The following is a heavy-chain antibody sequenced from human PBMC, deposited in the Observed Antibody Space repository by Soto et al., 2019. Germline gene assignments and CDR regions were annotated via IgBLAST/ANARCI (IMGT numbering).Heavy chain of an antibody. Sequence: QEQVVESGGDLVQPGTSLRLSCVASGFSFGGFGMPWVRQAPGRGLEWVTLIWYDGSKKYYADSVKGRFTISRDNAKKTVYLQMNSLRAEDTAGYYCSRALAGFNDAVDLWGQGTMVNVSP. D-gene: IGHD1-1*01. J-gene: IGHJ3*01. CDR3: SRALAGFNDAVDL. V-gene: IGHV3-33*01. CDR2: IWYDGSKK. CDR1: GFSFGGFG.